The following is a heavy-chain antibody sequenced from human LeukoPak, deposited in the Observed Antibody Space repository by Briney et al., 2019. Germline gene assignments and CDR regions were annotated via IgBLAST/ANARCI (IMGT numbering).Heavy chain of an antibody. D-gene: IGHD5-24*01. J-gene: IGHJ4*02. CDR1: GGTFSSYA. CDR2: IIPIFGTA. Sequence: SVKVSCKASGGTFSSYAISWVRQAPGQGLEWMGGIIPIFGTANYAQKFQGRVTMTRNTSISTAYMELSSLRSEDTAVYYCARGDGYNPLDYWGQGTLVTVSS. V-gene: IGHV1-69*05. CDR3: ARGDGYNPLDY.